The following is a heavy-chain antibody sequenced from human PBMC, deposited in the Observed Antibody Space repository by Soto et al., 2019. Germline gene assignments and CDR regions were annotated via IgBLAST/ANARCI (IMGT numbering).Heavy chain of an antibody. D-gene: IGHD5-18*01. J-gene: IGHJ4*02. CDR3: ARDVGYRLIDY. V-gene: IGHV1-18*01. Sequence: QVQLVQSGAEVKKPGASVKVSCKASGYTFTSYGISWVRQAPGQGLEWMGWINAYNGNTNYAQKLQGRVTMTTDTDTSTANMELRRLRSDDTAVDYCARDVGYRLIDYWGQGTLVTVSS. CDR2: INAYNGNT. CDR1: GYTFTSYG.